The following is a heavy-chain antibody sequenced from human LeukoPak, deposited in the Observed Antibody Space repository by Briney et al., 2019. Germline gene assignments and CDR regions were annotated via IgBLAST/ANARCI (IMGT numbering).Heavy chain of an antibody. D-gene: IGHD2-2*01. Sequence: PSETLSLTCAVSGGSISSSNWWSWVRQPPGKGLEWIGEIYHSGSTNYNPSLKSRVTISVDTSKNQFSLKLSSVTAADTAVYYCARGSTYPPNWFDPWGQGTLVTVSS. CDR1: GGSISSSNW. CDR3: ARGSTYPPNWFDP. V-gene: IGHV4-4*02. J-gene: IGHJ5*02. CDR2: IYHSGST.